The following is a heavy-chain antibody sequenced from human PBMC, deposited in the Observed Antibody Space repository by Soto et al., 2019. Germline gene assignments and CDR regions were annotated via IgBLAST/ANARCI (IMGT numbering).Heavy chain of an antibody. CDR2: IYPGDSDT. CDR3: ARLLADRGSYYYGMDV. V-gene: IGHV5-51*01. D-gene: IGHD6-6*01. CDR1: GYSFTSYW. Sequence: PGESLKISCKGSGYSFTSYWIGWVRQMPGKGLEWMGIIYPGDSDTRYSPSFQGQVTISADKSISTAYLQWSSLKASDTAMYYCARLLADRGSYYYGMDVWGQGTTVTVSS. J-gene: IGHJ6*02.